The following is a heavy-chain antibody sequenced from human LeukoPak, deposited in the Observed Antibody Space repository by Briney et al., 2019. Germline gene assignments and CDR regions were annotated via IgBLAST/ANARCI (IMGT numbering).Heavy chain of an antibody. D-gene: IGHD2-15*01. V-gene: IGHV4-30-4*01. CDR1: GGSISSGDYY. Sequence: SETLSLTCTVSGGSISSGDYYWSWIRQPPGKGLEWIGYIYYSGSTYYNPSLKSRVTISVDTSKNQFSLKLSSVTAADTAVYYCARRVVAATQFWFDPWGQGTLVTVSS. J-gene: IGHJ5*02. CDR2: IYYSGST. CDR3: ARRVVAATQFWFDP.